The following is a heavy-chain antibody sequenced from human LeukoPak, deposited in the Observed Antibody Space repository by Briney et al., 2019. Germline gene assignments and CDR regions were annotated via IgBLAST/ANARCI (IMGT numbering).Heavy chain of an antibody. CDR2: IYSDGTT. D-gene: IGHD5-12*01. J-gene: IGHJ4*02. V-gene: IGHV3-66*01. CDR1: GFTVSNNY. CDR3: AKCGNSGCHLIDY. Sequence: GGSLRLSCAGSGFTVSNNYMTWVRQAPGKGLEWVSVIYSDGTTYYADSVKGRFTISRDNSKNTLSLQMNSLRAEDTAVYYCAKCGNSGCHLIDYWGQGTLVTVSS.